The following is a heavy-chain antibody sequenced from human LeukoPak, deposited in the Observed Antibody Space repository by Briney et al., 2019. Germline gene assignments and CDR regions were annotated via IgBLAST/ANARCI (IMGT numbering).Heavy chain of an antibody. Sequence: GGSLRLSCAASGFIFSTYGMYWVRQAPGKGLEWVAFVRHDGSIKNYADSVKGRSTISRDNSKNTLYLQMNSLRAEDTAVYYCAKDSLADIDYWGQGTLVTVSS. CDR2: VRHDGSIK. V-gene: IGHV3-30*02. J-gene: IGHJ4*02. CDR3: AKDSLADIDY. D-gene: IGHD3-16*01. CDR1: GFIFSTYG.